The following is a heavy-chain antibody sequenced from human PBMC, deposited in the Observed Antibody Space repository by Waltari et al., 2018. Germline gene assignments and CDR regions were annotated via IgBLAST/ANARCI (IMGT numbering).Heavy chain of an antibody. CDR3: ARGGWGFYLDL. CDR1: GFSFGTDN. V-gene: IGHV3-21*01. Sequence: EVQLMESGGGLVKPGGSLSLARAASGFSFGTDNMNWVRQAPGKGWEWVSSVSSNGAYIHYADSVRGRFTISRDNAKTSLYLQMNGLRDEDTAVYYCARGGWGFYLDLWGQGALVTVSS. CDR2: VSSNGAYI. D-gene: IGHD7-27*01. J-gene: IGHJ5*02.